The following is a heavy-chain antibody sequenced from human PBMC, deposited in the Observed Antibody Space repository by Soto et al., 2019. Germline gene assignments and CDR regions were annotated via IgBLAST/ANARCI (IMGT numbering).Heavy chain of an antibody. Sequence: SETLSLTCTVSGGSISSGGYYWSWIRQHPGKGLEWIGYIYYSGSTYYNPSLKSRVTISVDTSKNQFSLKLSSVTAADTAVYYCARGWHSNYEIYYYYYMDVWGKGTTVTVSS. V-gene: IGHV4-31*03. J-gene: IGHJ6*03. CDR1: GGSISSGGYY. D-gene: IGHD4-4*01. CDR2: IYYSGST. CDR3: ARGWHSNYEIYYYYYMDV.